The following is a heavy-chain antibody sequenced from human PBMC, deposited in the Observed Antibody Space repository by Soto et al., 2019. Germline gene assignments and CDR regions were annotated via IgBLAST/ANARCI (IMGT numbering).Heavy chain of an antibody. CDR3: ARDRYDFWSGYYLYYYYGMEV. D-gene: IGHD3-3*01. Sequence: ASVKVSCKASGYTFTSYGISWVRQAPGQGLEWMGWISAYNGNTNYAQKLQGRVTMTTDTSTSTAYMELRSLRSDDTAVYYCARDRYDFWSGYYLYYYYGMEVWGQGTTVTV. CDR2: ISAYNGNT. V-gene: IGHV1-18*04. J-gene: IGHJ6*02. CDR1: GYTFTSYG.